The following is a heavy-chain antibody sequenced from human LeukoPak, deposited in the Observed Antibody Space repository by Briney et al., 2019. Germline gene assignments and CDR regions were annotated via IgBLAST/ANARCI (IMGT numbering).Heavy chain of an antibody. D-gene: IGHD6-13*01. CDR2: IIPIFGTA. Sequence: SVKVSCKASGGTFSSYAISWVRQAPGQGLEWMGGIIPIFGTANYAQKFQGRVTITTDESTSTAYMELSSLRSEDTAVYYCARGRTIAAAGPRSYYYYYMDVWGKGTTVTVSS. V-gene: IGHV1-69*05. J-gene: IGHJ6*03. CDR3: ARGRTIAAAGPRSYYYYYMDV. CDR1: GGTFSSYA.